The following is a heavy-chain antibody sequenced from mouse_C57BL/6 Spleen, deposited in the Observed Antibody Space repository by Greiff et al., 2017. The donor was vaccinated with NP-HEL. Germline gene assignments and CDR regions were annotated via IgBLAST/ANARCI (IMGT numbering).Heavy chain of an antibody. Sequence: EVQLQQSGAELVRPGASVKLSCTASGFNIKDDYMHWVKQRPEQGLEWIGWIDPENGDTEYASKFQGKATITADTSSNTAYLQLSSLTSDDTAVYYCTKGGFAYWGQGTLVTVSA. J-gene: IGHJ3*01. CDR3: TKGGFAY. CDR1: GFNIKDDY. V-gene: IGHV14-4*01. CDR2: IDPENGDT.